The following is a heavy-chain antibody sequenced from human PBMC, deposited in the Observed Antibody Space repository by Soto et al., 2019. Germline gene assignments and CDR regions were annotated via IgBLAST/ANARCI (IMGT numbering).Heavy chain of an antibody. CDR1: SGSISSSNW. V-gene: IGHV4-4*02. D-gene: IGHD6-13*01. CDR2: IYHSGST. CDR3: ARAPSIAAAGSAYGAFDI. Sequence: QVQLQESGPGLVKPSGTLSLTCAVSSGSISSSNWWSWVRQPPGKGLEWIGEIYHSGSTNYNPSLKSRVTISVDESKNQFSLKLSSVTAADTAVYYCARAPSIAAAGSAYGAFDIWGQGTMVTVSS. J-gene: IGHJ3*02.